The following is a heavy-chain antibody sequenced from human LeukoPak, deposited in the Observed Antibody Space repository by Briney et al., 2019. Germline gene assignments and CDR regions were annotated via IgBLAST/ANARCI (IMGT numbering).Heavy chain of an antibody. J-gene: IGHJ4*02. CDR1: GGSISSYY. CDR2: IYTSGST. D-gene: IGHD3-16*01. CDR3: ARDGLERGDFDY. V-gene: IGHV4-4*07. Sequence: SETLSLTCTVSGGSISSYYWSWIRQPAGKGLEWIGRIYTSGSTNYNPSLKSRVTISVDTTKNQFSLKLSSVTAADTAVYYCARDGLERGDFDYWGQGTLVTVSS.